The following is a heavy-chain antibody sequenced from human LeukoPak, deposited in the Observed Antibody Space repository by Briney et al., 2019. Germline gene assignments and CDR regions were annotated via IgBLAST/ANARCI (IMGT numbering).Heavy chain of an antibody. Sequence: PSETLSLTCAVYGGSFSGYYWSWIRQPPGEGLEWIGEINHSGSTNYNPSLKSRVTISVDTSKNQFSLKLSSVTAADTAVYYCARAGSLIVVVVPFDYWGQGTLVTVSS. CDR1: GGSFSGYY. J-gene: IGHJ4*02. CDR3: ARAGSLIVVVVPFDY. V-gene: IGHV4-34*01. D-gene: IGHD3-22*01. CDR2: INHSGST.